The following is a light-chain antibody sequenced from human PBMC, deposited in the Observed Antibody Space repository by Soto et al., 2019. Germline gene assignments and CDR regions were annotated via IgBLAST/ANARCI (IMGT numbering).Light chain of an antibody. V-gene: IGLV2-14*01. CDR2: DVS. CDR1: SSDVGGYNY. CDR3: SSYTSSSRGV. Sequence: QSALTQPASVSGSPGQSITISCTGTSSDVGGYNYVSWYQQQPGKAPKLMIYDVSKRPSGVSNRFSGSKSGNTASLTISGLQDEDEADYYCSSYTSSSRGVFGGGTKLTVL. J-gene: IGLJ2*01.